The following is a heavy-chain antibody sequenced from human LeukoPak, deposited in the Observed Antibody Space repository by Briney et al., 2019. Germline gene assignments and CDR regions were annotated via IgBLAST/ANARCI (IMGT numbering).Heavy chain of an antibody. CDR1: GYTFTSYA. CDR2: INAGNGNT. Sequence: ASVKVSCKASGYTFTSYAMHWVRQAPGQRLEWMGWINAGNGNTKYSQKSQGRVTITRDTSASTAYMELSSLRSEDTAVYYCARGRGSWGDYFDYWGQGTLVTVSS. J-gene: IGHJ4*02. D-gene: IGHD1-26*01. CDR3: ARGRGSWGDYFDY. V-gene: IGHV1-3*01.